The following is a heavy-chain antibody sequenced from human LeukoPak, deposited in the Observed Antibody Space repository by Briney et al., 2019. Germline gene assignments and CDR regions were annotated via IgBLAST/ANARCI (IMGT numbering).Heavy chain of an antibody. D-gene: IGHD2/OR15-2a*01. CDR2: ISSRGRTT. CDR1: ASTFNTYA. V-gene: IGHV3-48*03. Sequence: GGSLRLSCAASASTFNTYAMNWVRQAPGKRLEWVSKISSRGRTTNYADSVKGRFTISRDNANNSLFLQMNNLKGEDTAVYYCASSFWDAFDVWGQGTMVTVS. J-gene: IGHJ3*01. CDR3: ASSFWDAFDV.